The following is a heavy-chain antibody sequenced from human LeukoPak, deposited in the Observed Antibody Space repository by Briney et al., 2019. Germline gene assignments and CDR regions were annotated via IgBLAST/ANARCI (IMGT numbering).Heavy chain of an antibody. D-gene: IGHD1-1*01. CDR2: IYYSGST. CDR3: ARGWNAYDAFDI. Sequence: SETLSLTCTVSGGSISSYYWSWIRQPPGKGLEWIGYIYYSGSTNYNPSLKSRVTISVDTSKNQFSLKLSSVTAADTAVYYCARGWNAYDAFDIWGQGTMVTVSS. J-gene: IGHJ3*02. CDR1: GGSISSYY. V-gene: IGHV4-59*01.